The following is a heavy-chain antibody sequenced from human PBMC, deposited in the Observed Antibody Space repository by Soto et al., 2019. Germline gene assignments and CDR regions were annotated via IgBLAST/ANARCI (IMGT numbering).Heavy chain of an antibody. Sequence: SVKVSCKASGGTFSSYAISWVRQAPGQGLEWMGGIIPIFGTANYAQKFQGRVTITADESTSTAYMELSSLRSEDTAVYYCARDIEYSSLSNWFDPWGQGTLVTVSS. V-gene: IGHV1-69*13. CDR3: ARDIEYSSLSNWFDP. CDR1: GGTFSSYA. CDR2: IIPIFGTA. D-gene: IGHD6-6*01. J-gene: IGHJ5*02.